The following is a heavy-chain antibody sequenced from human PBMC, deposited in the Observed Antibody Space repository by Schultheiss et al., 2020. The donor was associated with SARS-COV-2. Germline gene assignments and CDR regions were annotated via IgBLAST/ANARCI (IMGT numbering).Heavy chain of an antibody. Sequence: SETLSLTCAVYGGSFSGYYWSWIRQPPGKGLEWIGEINHSGSTNYNPSLKSRVTISVDTSKNQFSLKLSSVTAADTAVYYCARGGEYSRSSVDYWGQGTLVTVSS. CDR3: ARGGEYSRSSVDY. CDR1: GGSFSGYY. J-gene: IGHJ4*02. CDR2: INHSGST. V-gene: IGHV4-34*01. D-gene: IGHD6-6*01.